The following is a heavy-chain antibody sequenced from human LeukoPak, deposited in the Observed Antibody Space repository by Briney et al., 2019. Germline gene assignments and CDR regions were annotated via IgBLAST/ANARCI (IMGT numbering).Heavy chain of an antibody. D-gene: IGHD2-2*01. CDR2: ISGSGVLT. J-gene: IGHJ4*02. Sequence: GGSLRLSCAASGFSLSGYAKSWVRQAPGKGLEWVSAISGSGVLTYYAESVKGRFTISRDNSKNTLYLQMNNLRAEDTAVYYCAKSDCSYISCYVLDYWGQGTQVTVSS. V-gene: IGHV3-23*01. CDR1: GFSLSGYA. CDR3: AKSDCSYISCYVLDY.